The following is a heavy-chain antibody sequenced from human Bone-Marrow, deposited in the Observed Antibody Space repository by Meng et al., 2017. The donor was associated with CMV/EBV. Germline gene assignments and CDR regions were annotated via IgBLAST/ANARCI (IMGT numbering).Heavy chain of an antibody. D-gene: IGHD2-2*01. Sequence: GGSLRLSCVASGFTFSTSPLHWVRQAPGKGLEWVAVISYDGSNKYYADSVKGRFTISRDDAKNSLYLQMNSLTAEDTALYYCAREGVVVVPATMDDAFDVWGQGTMVTVSS. CDR2: ISYDGSNK. J-gene: IGHJ3*01. V-gene: IGHV3-30*04. CDR1: GFTFSTSP. CDR3: AREGVVVVPATMDDAFDV.